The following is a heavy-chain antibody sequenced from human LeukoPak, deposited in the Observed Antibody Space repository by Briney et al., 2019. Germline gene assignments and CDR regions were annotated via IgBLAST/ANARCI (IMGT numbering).Heavy chain of an antibody. J-gene: IGHJ6*02. V-gene: IGHV4-34*01. CDR3: ARARVGIAAAGTQPLVYYYYGMDV. D-gene: IGHD6-13*01. CDR2: INHSGST. Sequence: PSETLSLTCAVYGGSFSGYYWSWISQPPGKGLEWIGEINHSGSTNYNPSLKSRVTISVDTSKNQFSLKLSSVTAADTAAYYCARARVGIAAAGTQPLVYYYYGMDVWGQGTTVTVSS. CDR1: GGSFSGYY.